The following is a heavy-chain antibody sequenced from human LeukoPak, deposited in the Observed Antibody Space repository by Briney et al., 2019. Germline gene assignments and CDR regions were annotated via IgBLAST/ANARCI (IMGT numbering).Heavy chain of an antibody. J-gene: IGHJ4*02. CDR2: TNHGGST. Sequence: SETLSLTCAVYGGSFSSYYWSWIRQPPGKGLEWIGKTNHGGSTNYNPSLKSRVTISVDMSKNQFSLKLTSVTAADTAVYYCARLIHYDSSGYLDYWGQGSLVNVSS. D-gene: IGHD3-22*01. CDR3: ARLIHYDSSGYLDY. CDR1: GGSFSSYY. V-gene: IGHV4-34*01.